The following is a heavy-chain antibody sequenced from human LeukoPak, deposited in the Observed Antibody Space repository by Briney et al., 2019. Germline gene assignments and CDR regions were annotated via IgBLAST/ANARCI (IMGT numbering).Heavy chain of an antibody. D-gene: IGHD3-22*01. Sequence: GGSLRLSCAASGFTFSSYAMSWVRQAPGKGLEWVSGISGSGVNTYYADSVKGRFTISRDNSKNTLYLQMNSLRAEGTAVYYCAKDHDLVVLITLDYWGQGTLVTVSS. V-gene: IGHV3-23*01. CDR3: AKDHDLVVLITLDY. J-gene: IGHJ4*02. CDR2: ISGSGVNT. CDR1: GFTFSSYA.